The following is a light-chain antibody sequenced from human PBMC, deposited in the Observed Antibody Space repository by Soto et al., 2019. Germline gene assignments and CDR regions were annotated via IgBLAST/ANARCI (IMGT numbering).Light chain of an antibody. CDR1: SSDVGAYDF. Sequence: QSALTQPASVSGSPGQSITIAGTGTSSDVGAYDFVSWYQHYPGKAPKLVTFDVNPRPPGISDRFSGSKSANTASLTISGLQAEDEAFYYCSSYTTRRTLVFGGGTKLTVL. J-gene: IGLJ2*01. CDR2: DVN. V-gene: IGLV2-14*01. CDR3: SSYTTRRTLV.